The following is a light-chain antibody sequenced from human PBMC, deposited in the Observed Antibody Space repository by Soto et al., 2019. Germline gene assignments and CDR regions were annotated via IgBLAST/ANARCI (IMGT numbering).Light chain of an antibody. V-gene: IGKV3-20*01. J-gene: IGKJ1*01. CDR2: DTS. CDR1: QTLCSSC. CDR3: QKYNSAMWT. Sequence: EIVSTQSPGTLTLSPAERATLSCRPSQTLCSSCLAWCQRTPCQAPSLLIYDTSTRAIDIPDRFSGSGSGTDFTLTISRLEPEDVGTYYCQKYNSAMWTFGQGTKVDI.